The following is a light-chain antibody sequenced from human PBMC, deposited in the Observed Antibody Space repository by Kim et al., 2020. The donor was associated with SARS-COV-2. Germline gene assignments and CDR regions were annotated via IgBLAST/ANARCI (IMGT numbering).Light chain of an antibody. CDR2: VAS. CDR1: QTVSRNY. CDR3: QQFATSPWT. Sequence: CPGERPTLSCRASQTVSRNYLAWYQQKPGQAPRLLIYVASTRAAGIPDRFSGSGSGTDFTLTISRLEPEDFAVYYCQQFATSPWTFGQGTKVEIK. J-gene: IGKJ1*01. V-gene: IGKV3-20*01.